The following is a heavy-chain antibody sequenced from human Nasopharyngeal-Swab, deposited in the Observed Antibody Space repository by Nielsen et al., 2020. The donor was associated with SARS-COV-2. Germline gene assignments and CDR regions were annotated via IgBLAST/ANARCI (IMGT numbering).Heavy chain of an antibody. CDR2: ISGSDYST. Sequence: GESLKISCAASGFTFSSYAKSWVRQAPGKGLEWVSVISGSDYSTYYADSVKGRFTISRDNSKNTLYLQMNSLRGEDTAVYYCARGRGGSYFSYFEYWGQGTLVTVSS. CDR1: GFTFSSYA. V-gene: IGHV3-23*01. D-gene: IGHD1-26*01. J-gene: IGHJ4*02. CDR3: ARGRGGSYFSYFEY.